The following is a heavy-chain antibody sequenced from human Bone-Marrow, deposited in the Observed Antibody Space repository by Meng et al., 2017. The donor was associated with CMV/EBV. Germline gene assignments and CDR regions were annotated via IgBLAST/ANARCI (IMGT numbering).Heavy chain of an antibody. J-gene: IGHJ5*02. V-gene: IGHV2-5*01. D-gene: IGHD2-2*01. Sequence: SGPTLVKPTQTLTLTCTFSGFSLSTSGVGVGWIRQPPGKALEWLALIYWNDDKRYSPSLKSRLTITKDTSKKQVVLTMTNMDPVDSATYYCAHRPRAGYCSSTSCYGWLDPWGQGTLVTVSS. CDR2: IYWNDDK. CDR3: AHRPRAGYCSSTSCYGWLDP. CDR1: GFSLSTSGVG.